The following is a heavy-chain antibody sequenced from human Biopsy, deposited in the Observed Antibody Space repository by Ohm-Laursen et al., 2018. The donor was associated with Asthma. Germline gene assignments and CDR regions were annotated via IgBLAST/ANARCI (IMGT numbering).Heavy chain of an antibody. CDR3: ARPSPNGDILYYYYHMDV. J-gene: IGHJ6*02. D-gene: IGHD3-10*01. Sequence: SVKVSCKVSGGMFGNYAISWVRQAPGLGLEWMGGISPIFGSSNYAQRFQGRVTITADIFTRTVYMELSGLRFDDTAIYYCARPSPNGDILYYYYHMDVWGQGTTVIVSS. CDR2: ISPIFGSS. V-gene: IGHV1-69*06. CDR1: GGMFGNYA.